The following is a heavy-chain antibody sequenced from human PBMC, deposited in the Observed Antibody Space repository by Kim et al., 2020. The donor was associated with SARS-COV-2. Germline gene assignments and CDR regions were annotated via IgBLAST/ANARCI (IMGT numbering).Heavy chain of an antibody. V-gene: IGHV1-2*02. CDR3: ARGSLLWFGEY. D-gene: IGHD3-10*01. Sequence: ASVKVSCKASGYTFIGYYIHCLRQAPGQGPEWRGRINTYAGGTKYGQNFQGRVTMTRETSISTAYMELNRLNSYDTAVYYCARGSLLWFGEYWGQGTPVTVSS. J-gene: IGHJ4*02. CDR2: INTYAGGT. CDR1: GYTFIGYY.